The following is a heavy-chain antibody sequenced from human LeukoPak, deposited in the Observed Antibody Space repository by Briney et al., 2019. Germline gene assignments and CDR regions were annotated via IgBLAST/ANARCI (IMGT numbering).Heavy chain of an antibody. J-gene: IGHJ5*02. Sequence: PSETLSLTCTVYGGSFSGYYWSWIRQPPGKGLEWIGEINHSGSTNYNPSLKSRVTISVDTSKNQFSLKLSSVTAADTAVYYCARHQGTIFGVVTDPANWFDPWGQGTLVTASS. D-gene: IGHD3-3*01. CDR1: GGSFSGYY. CDR3: ARHQGTIFGVVTDPANWFDP. V-gene: IGHV4-34*01. CDR2: INHSGST.